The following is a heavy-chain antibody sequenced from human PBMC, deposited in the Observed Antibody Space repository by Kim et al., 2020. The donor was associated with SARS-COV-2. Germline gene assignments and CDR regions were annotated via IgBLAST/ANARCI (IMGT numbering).Heavy chain of an antibody. D-gene: IGHD3-22*01. V-gene: IGHV1-69*13. CDR2: IIPIFGTV. Sequence: SVKVSCKASGGTFSNYAISWVRQAPGQGLEWMGGIIPIFGTVNYTQKLQGRVTIIADESTNTVYMELSSLRSEDTAVYYCARDGWPYDSSGYSGGPFDCWGQGTLVTVSS. J-gene: IGHJ4*02. CDR3: ARDGWPYDSSGYSGGPFDC. CDR1: GGTFSNYA.